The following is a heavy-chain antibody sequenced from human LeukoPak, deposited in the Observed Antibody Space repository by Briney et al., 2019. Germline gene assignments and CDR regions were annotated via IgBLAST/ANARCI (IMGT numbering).Heavy chain of an antibody. Sequence: SETLSLTCAVYGDYLSSYYWSWVRQPPGRELEWIGEINHSGDTNYTPSLESRVTISVDTSQNQIYLKLGSVTVADTAVYYCASGRGGSIRNGMDVWGQGTTVTVSS. D-gene: IGHD3-10*01. CDR2: INHSGDT. V-gene: IGHV4-34*01. J-gene: IGHJ6*02. CDR3: ASGRGGSIRNGMDV. CDR1: GDYLSSYY.